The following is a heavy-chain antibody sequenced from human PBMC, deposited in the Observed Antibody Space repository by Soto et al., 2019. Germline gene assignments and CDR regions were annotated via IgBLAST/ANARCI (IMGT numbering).Heavy chain of an antibody. CDR1: GGTFSSFA. Sequence: QVLLVQSGAEVKKPGSSVRVFCKTSGGTFSSFAISWVRLAPGQGLEWMGVIVPMFAAPTYAQKFQGRVSITADESTRTAYMELSRLRSDDTAVYYCARDRVMRGNAYYYGMDVWGQGTTVTVSS. D-gene: IGHD2-21*01. J-gene: IGHJ6*02. V-gene: IGHV1-69*12. CDR3: ARDRVMRGNAYYYGMDV. CDR2: IVPMFAAP.